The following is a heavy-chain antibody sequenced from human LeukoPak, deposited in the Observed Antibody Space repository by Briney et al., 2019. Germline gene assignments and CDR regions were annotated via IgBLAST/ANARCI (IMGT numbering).Heavy chain of an antibody. V-gene: IGHV4-4*07. CDR3: ARDSSRHYYYYYMDV. CDR1: SGSFSGYY. Sequence: SETLSLTCAVYSGSFSGYYWSWIRQPAGKGLEWIGRIYTSGSTNYNPSLKSRVTMSVDTSKNQFSLKLSSVTAADTAVYYCARDSSRHYYYYYMDVWGKGTTVTISS. J-gene: IGHJ6*03. CDR2: IYTSGST.